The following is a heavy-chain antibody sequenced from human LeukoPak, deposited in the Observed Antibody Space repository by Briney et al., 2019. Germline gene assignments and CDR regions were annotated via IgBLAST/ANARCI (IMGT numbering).Heavy chain of an antibody. CDR1: GGSISTNTYY. CDR3: ARDELLDP. CDR2: IHHRGTT. J-gene: IGHJ5*02. V-gene: IGHV4-39*07. Sequence: SETLSLTCIVSGGSISTNTYYWGWIRLPPGKGLEWIGEIHHRGTTYYNPSLRSRVTISVDTSKNQFSLRLTSVTAADTAVYYCARDELLDPWGQGTLVTVSS. D-gene: IGHD3-10*01.